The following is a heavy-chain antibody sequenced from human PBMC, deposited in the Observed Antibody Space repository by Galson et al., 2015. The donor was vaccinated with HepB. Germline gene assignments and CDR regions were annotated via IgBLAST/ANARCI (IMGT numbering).Heavy chain of an antibody. Sequence: SGGTFSSYAISWVRQAPGQGLEWMGGIIPIFGTANYAQKFQGRVTITADESTSTAYMELSSLRSEDTAVYYCQSSPGDYRPMYLYYYGMDVWGQGTTVTVSS. D-gene: IGHD4-17*01. V-gene: IGHV1-69*01. CDR2: IIPIFGTA. J-gene: IGHJ6*02. CDR3: QSSPGDYRPMYLYYYGMDV. CDR1: GGTFSSYA.